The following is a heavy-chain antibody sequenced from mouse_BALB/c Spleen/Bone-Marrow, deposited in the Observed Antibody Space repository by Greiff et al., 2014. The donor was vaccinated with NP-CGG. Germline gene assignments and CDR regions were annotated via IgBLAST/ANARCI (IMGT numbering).Heavy chain of an antibody. CDR1: DYTFTNYW. CDR2: IYPGDGDT. D-gene: IGHD2-14*01. J-gene: IGHJ4*01. Sequence: QVQLQQSGADLARPGASVKLSCKASDYTFTNYWIQWVKQRPGQGLEWIGTIYPGDGDTRYTQNFKGKATLNADKSSNTAYMQLSSLASEDSAVYYCARRGYDGGFYIPTHYRGQAPSV. V-gene: IGHV1-87*01. CDR3: ARRGYDGGFYIPTHY.